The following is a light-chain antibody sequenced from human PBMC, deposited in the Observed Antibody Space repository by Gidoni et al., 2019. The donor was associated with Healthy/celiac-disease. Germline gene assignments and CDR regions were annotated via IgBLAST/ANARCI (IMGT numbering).Light chain of an antibody. CDR1: QIISSY. J-gene: IGKJ1*01. Sequence: DIQLTQSPSTLSASVGDRVTITCRASQIISSYLNWYQQKPGKAPKRLIYAASSLQSGVPSRFSGSGSGTDFTITISSLQPEDFATYYCQQSYNTPPWTFGQGTKVEIK. V-gene: IGKV1-39*01. CDR3: QQSYNTPPWT. CDR2: AAS.